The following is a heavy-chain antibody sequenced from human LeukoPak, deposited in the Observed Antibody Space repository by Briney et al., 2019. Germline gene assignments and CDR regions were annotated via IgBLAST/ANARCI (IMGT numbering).Heavy chain of an antibody. J-gene: IGHJ4*02. CDR3: AVGYSYGLYYFDY. CDR2: ISSSSSYI. V-gene: IGHV3-21*01. D-gene: IGHD5-18*01. Sequence: GGSLRLSCAASGFTFSSYNMNWVRQAPGKGLEWVSSISSSSSYIYHADSVKGRFTISRDNAKNSLYLQMNSLRAEDTAVYYCAVGYSYGLYYFDYWGQGTLVTVSS. CDR1: GFTFSSYN.